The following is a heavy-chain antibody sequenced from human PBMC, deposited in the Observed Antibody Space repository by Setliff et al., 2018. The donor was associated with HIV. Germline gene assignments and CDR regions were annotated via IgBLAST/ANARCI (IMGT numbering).Heavy chain of an antibody. D-gene: IGHD6-13*01. CDR1: GGTFSSYA. CDR2: IIPIFGTA. Sequence: AASVKVSCKASGGTFSSYAISWVRQAPGQGLEWMGGIIPIFGTANYAQKFQGRVTITADESTSTAYMELGSLRSEDTAVYYCARSRIAAAGTPHYFDYWGQGTLVTVSS. V-gene: IGHV1-69*13. CDR3: ARSRIAAAGTPHYFDY. J-gene: IGHJ4*02.